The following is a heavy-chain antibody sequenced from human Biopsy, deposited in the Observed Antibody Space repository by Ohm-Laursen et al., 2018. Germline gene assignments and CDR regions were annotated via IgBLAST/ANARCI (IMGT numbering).Heavy chain of an antibody. CDR1: GFKFDDYG. CDR2: ISWYSGII. D-gene: IGHD3-9*01. J-gene: IGHJ3*01. V-gene: IGHV3-9*01. CDR3: ARGYYDIGTGYHYDVFDF. Sequence: SLRLSCAASGFKFDDYGINWVRQVPGKGLEWVSGISWYSGIIGYVDSVKGRFTISRDNAKNSLYLQMNSLKAEDTALYYCARGYYDIGTGYHYDVFDFWGRGTLVTVSS.